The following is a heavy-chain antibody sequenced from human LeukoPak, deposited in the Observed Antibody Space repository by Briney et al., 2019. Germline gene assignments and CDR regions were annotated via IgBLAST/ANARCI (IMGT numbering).Heavy chain of an antibody. CDR2: INHSGST. J-gene: IGHJ4*02. CDR1: GGSFSGYY. Sequence: PSETLSLTCAVYGGSFSGYYRSWIRQPPGKGLEWIGEINHSGSTNYNPSLKSRVTISVDTSKNQFSLKLSSVTAADTAVYYCARERIAARYFDYWGQGTLVTVSS. CDR3: ARERIAARYFDY. V-gene: IGHV4-34*01. D-gene: IGHD6-6*01.